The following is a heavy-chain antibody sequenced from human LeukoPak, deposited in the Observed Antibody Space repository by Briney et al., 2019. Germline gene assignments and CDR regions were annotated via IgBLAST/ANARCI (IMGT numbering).Heavy chain of an antibody. Sequence: PGGSLRLSCAASGFTFTNYVMTWVRQAPGKGLEWLSGISVSGADTYYADSVKGRFTISRDNPKNTVSLRLNSLRAEDSAIYYCASRKEYSTSSVFYWGQGTLVTVSS. D-gene: IGHD6-6*01. J-gene: IGHJ4*02. V-gene: IGHV3-23*01. CDR3: ASRKEYSTSSVFY. CDR1: GFTFTNYV. CDR2: ISVSGADT.